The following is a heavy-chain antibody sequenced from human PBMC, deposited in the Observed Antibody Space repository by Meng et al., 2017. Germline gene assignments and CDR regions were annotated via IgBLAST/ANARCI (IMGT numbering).Heavy chain of an antibody. V-gene: IGHV4-34*01. D-gene: IGHD3-22*01. J-gene: IGHJ4*02. CDR2: IHHSGST. CDR1: GGSSSGYY. CDR3: ARDRRRYYYYSSGYYGRYYFDY. Sequence: SETLSLTCAVYGGSSSGYYWSWIRQPPGKGLEWIGEIHHSGSTNYNQSLKSQVTISVDTPKNQFSLKLSSVTAADTAVYYCARDRRRYYYYSSGYYGRYYFDYWGQGTLVTVSS.